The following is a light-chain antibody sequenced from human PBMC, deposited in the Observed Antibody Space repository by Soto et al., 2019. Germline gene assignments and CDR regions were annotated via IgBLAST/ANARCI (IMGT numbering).Light chain of an antibody. CDR2: EVS. V-gene: IGLV2-8*01. CDR3: SSYVGSNYV. CDR1: SNDFGGYNY. J-gene: IGLJ1*01. Sequence: QSALTQPPSASGSPGQSVTISCTGTSNDFGGYNYVSWYQQHPGKAHKLIIFEVSERPSGVPDRFSGSKSGSTASLTVSGLQAEDEADYYCSSYVGSNYVFGTGTKLTVL.